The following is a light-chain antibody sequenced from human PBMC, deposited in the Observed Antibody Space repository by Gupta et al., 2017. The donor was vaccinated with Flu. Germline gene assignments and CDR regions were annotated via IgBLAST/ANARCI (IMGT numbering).Light chain of an antibody. CDR3: QKYNNAPHT. Sequence: PSRLSASVGDRATISCRASHGISNYLAWYQQKPGKVPKLLIYGASTLESGVPYRFIGSGSGTDFTLTISSLQPEDVAAYYCQKYNNAPHTFGQGTKVEIK. CDR1: HGISNY. CDR2: GAS. J-gene: IGKJ2*01. V-gene: IGKV1-27*01.